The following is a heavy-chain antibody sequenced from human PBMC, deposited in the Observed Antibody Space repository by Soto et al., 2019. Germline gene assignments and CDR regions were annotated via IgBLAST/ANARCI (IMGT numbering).Heavy chain of an antibody. D-gene: IGHD6-6*01. Sequence: QVQLVESGGGVVQPGRSLRLSCVASGFTFRTYGMHWVRQAPGKGLEWVAVISFDGNGQYYADSVKGRFTVSRDNSKNTLYLQMNSLRADDTAVYYCAKLWGSASPFDYWGQGTLVTVSS. CDR3: AKLWGSASPFDY. CDR2: ISFDGNGQ. J-gene: IGHJ4*02. CDR1: GFTFRTYG. V-gene: IGHV3-30*18.